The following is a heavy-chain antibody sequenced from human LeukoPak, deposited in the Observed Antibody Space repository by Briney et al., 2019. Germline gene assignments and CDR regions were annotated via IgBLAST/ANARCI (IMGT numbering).Heavy chain of an antibody. CDR3: ARDGRELPGV. Sequence: QTGRSLRLSCAASGFTFDEYAMHWVRQAPGKGLEWVSGISWNSGSIGYADSVKGRFTISRDNAKNTLYLQMNSLRAEDTAVYYCARDGRELPGVWGQGTLVTVSS. V-gene: IGHV3-9*01. CDR1: GFTFDEYA. CDR2: ISWNSGSI. J-gene: IGHJ4*02. D-gene: IGHD1-26*01.